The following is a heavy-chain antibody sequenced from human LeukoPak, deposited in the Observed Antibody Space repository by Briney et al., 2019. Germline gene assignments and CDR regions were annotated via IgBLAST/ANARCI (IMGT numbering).Heavy chain of an antibody. D-gene: IGHD5-18*01. V-gene: IGHV3-23*01. CDR3: AKDRGGYTYIFEY. J-gene: IGHJ4*02. CDR2: ISGSGSST. Sequence: GGSLRLSCAASGFTFSSYAMNWVRQAPGKGLEWVSAISGSGSSTYYADSVKGRFTISRDNSKNTLYLQMNSLRAEDTAVYYCAKDRGGYTYIFEYWGQGTLVTVSS. CDR1: GFTFSSYA.